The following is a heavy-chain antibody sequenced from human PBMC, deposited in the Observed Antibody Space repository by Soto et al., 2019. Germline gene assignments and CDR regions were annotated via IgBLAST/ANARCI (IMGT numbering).Heavy chain of an antibody. CDR1: GGSISSYY. Sequence: SETLSLTCTVSGGSISSYYWSWIRQPPGKGLEWIGYIYYSGSTNYNPSLKSRVTISVDTSKNQFSLKLSSVTAADTAAYYCAREGCSSTSCYNYGMDVWGQGTTVTVSS. V-gene: IGHV4-59*01. CDR3: AREGCSSTSCYNYGMDV. J-gene: IGHJ6*02. CDR2: IYYSGST. D-gene: IGHD2-2*02.